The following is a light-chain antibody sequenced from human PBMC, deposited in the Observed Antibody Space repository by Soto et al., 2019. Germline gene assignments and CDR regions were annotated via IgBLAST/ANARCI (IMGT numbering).Light chain of an antibody. CDR2: GAS. V-gene: IGKV3-20*01. CDR1: QSVSSSY. J-gene: IGKJ1*01. CDR3: QQYGNSPWT. Sequence: EVVLTQSPGTLALSRGERATLSCRASQSVSSSYLARYQHRPGQAPRLLIFGASSRATGIPDRFSGTGSGTDFTLTISRLEPEDFAVYYCQQYGNSPWTFGQGTKV.